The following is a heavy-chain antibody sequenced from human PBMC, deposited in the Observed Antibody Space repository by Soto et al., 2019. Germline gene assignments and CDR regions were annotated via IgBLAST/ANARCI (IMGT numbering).Heavy chain of an antibody. J-gene: IGHJ6*02. Sequence: EVQLVESGGGLVQPGGSLRLSCAASGLIFSDYHMDWVRQAPGKGLEWVGRIRRKANSYTTEYDASVKGRFTISRYDSKNSLYLKMNSLNTEDTAVYYCAMLGGCSGGSNDMDVWCQGPTVTVSS. CDR3: AMLGGCSGGSNDMDV. CDR1: GLIFSDYH. D-gene: IGHD6-19*01. V-gene: IGHV3-72*01. CDR2: IRRKANSYTT.